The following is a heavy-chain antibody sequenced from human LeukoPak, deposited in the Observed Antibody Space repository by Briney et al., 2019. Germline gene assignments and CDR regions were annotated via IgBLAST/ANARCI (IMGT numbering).Heavy chain of an antibody. D-gene: IGHD4-17*01. CDR1: GYTFTSYA. J-gene: IGHJ4*02. CDR2: INAGNGNT. V-gene: IGHV1-3*01. CDR3: ARDYDDSRFDY. Sequence: ASVKVSCKASGYTFTSYAMHWVRQAPGQRLEWMGWINAGNGNTKYSQKFQGRVTITRDTSASTDYMELSSLRSEDTAVYYCARDYDDSRFDYWGQGTLVTVSS.